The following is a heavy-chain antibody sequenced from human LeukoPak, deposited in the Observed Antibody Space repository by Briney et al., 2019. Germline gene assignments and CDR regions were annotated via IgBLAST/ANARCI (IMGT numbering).Heavy chain of an antibody. V-gene: IGHV4-31*03. CDR3: ARGVGGYCSGGSCKRDYYYGMDV. Sequence: PSETLSLTCTVSGGSISSGGYYWSWIRQHPGKGLEWIGEINHSGSTNYNPSLKSRVTISVDTSKNQFSLKLSSVTAADTAVYYCARGVGGYCSGGSCKRDYYYGMDVWGQGTTVTVSS. CDR2: INHSGST. J-gene: IGHJ6*02. D-gene: IGHD2-15*01. CDR1: GGSISSGGYY.